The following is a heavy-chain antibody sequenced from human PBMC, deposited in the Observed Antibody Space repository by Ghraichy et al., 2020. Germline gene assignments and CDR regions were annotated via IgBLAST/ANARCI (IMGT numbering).Heavy chain of an antibody. Sequence: ASVKVSCKASGYTFTGYYMHWVRQAPGQGLEWMGWINPNSGGTNYAQKFQGRVTMTRDTSISTAYMELSRLRSDDMAVYYCARVEGRYSGYDFYLFYWGQGTLVTVSS. CDR3: ARVEGRYSGYDFYLFY. D-gene: IGHD5-12*01. CDR2: INPNSGGT. V-gene: IGHV1-2*02. CDR1: GYTFTGYY. J-gene: IGHJ4*02.